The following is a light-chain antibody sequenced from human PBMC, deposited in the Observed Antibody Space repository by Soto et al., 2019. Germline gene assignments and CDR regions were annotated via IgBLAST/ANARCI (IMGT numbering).Light chain of an antibody. CDR2: AAT. CDR3: LQVANFPLT. V-gene: IGKV1-12*01. Sequence: DIQMTQSPSSVSASVGDTVTITCRASKDINSRLAWFQQQPGRPPKYVIQAATMLQSGFPSRFAGSGSRRDFTLTIHTLQNEYSATYYCLQVANFPLTFGQGTKVDIK. CDR1: KDINSR. J-gene: IGKJ1*01.